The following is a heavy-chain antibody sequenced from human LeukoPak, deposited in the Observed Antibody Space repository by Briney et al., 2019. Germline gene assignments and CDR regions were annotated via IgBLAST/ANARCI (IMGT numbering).Heavy chain of an antibody. Sequence: SGPTLVTPTQTLTLTCTFSGFSLSTGGMCVHWIRQPLGKAPEWLGRIDWSDNKYYSTSLKTRLSVSKDTSKNQVVLTMANMDPVDTATYYCARSDTVTIFDYWGQGTLVTVSS. CDR2: IDWSDNK. CDR3: ARSDTVTIFDY. D-gene: IGHD4-17*01. V-gene: IGHV2-70*11. J-gene: IGHJ4*02. CDR1: GFSLSTGGMC.